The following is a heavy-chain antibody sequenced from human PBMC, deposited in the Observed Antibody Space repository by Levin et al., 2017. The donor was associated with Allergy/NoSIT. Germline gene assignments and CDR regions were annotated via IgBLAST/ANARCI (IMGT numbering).Heavy chain of an antibody. CDR2: ISWNSGSI. D-gene: IGHD3-10*01. CDR3: ARDTIGLTDAFDI. CDR1: GFTFDDYA. Sequence: SLKISCAASGFTFDDYAMHWVRQAPGKGLEWVSGISWNSGSIGYADSVKGRFTISRDNAKNSLYLQMNSLRTEDTALYYCARDTIGLTDAFDIWGQGTMVIVSS. J-gene: IGHJ3*02. V-gene: IGHV3-9*01.